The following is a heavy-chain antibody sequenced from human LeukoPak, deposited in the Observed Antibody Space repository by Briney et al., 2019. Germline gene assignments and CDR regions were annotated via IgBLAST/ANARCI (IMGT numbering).Heavy chain of an antibody. D-gene: IGHD3-9*01. CDR1: GDSITGYY. J-gene: IGHJ6*03. Sequence: SETPSLTCSVSGDSITGYYWGWIRQPPGKGLEWIGNIYYTGNTYYNSSLKSRVTISLDTSKNQFSLKLSSVTAADTAVYYCARGNYDILTNYYYYYMDVWGKGTTVTISS. V-gene: IGHV4-38-2*02. CDR3: ARGNYDILTNYYYYYMDV. CDR2: IYYTGNT.